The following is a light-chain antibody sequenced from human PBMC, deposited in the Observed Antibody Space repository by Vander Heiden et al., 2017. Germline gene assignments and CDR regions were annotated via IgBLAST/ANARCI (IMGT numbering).Light chain of an antibody. CDR3: QQYDTSRVT. J-gene: IGKJ3*01. Sequence: EIVLTQSPGTLSLSPGERATLSCRASQSVSSSFLAWYQKKPGQAPRLLIYAASARATGIPDRFSGSGSGTDFTLTISRLEPEDFAVYYCQQYDTSRVTYGPGTRVD. V-gene: IGKV3-20*01. CDR1: QSVSSSF. CDR2: AAS.